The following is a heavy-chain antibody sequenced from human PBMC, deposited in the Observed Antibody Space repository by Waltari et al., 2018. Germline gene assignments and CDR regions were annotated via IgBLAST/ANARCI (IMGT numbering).Heavy chain of an antibody. CDR1: GHTFTISY. V-gene: IGHV1-8*02. Sequence: QVQLVQSVAAVKKPGASVKVSRKASGHTFTISYIHWVRQATGQGLEWKGWMNPNSGNTGYAQKFQGRVTMTRNTSISTAYMELSSLRSEDTAVYYCARFYGDFDYWGQGTLVTVSS. CDR2: MNPNSGNT. CDR3: ARFYGDFDY. J-gene: IGHJ4*02. D-gene: IGHD4-17*01.